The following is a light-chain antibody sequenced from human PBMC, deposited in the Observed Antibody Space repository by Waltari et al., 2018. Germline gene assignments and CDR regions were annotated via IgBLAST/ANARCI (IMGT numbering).Light chain of an antibody. V-gene: IGKV3-15*01. Sequence: EIVMTQSPATLSVSPGERVTLSCRASQSVNSKLVWYQQKTGQAPRLLLDDASTRATGIPDRFSGSGSGTEFTLTISSLQSGDFALYYCQQFENWPLTFGGGTKVEIK. CDR3: QQFENWPLT. CDR1: QSVNSK. CDR2: DAS. J-gene: IGKJ4*01.